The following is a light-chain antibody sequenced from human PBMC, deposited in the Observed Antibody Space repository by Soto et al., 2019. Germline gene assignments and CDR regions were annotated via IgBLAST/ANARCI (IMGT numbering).Light chain of an antibody. CDR1: SSNIGAGYD. J-gene: IGLJ1*01. CDR3: QSYDRSLSGYV. Sequence: QSVLTQPPSVSGPPGQRVTISCTGSSSNIGAGYDVHWYQQLPGTAPKLLIYGNSNRPSGVPDRFSGSKSGTSASLDITGRQAEDEADYYCQSYDRSLSGYVFGAGTKLTVL. V-gene: IGLV1-40*01. CDR2: GNS.